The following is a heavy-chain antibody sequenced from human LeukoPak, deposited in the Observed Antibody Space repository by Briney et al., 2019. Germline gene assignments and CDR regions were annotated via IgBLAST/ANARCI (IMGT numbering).Heavy chain of an antibody. V-gene: IGHV4-39*01. D-gene: IGHD1-26*01. CDR1: GGSISSSSYY. CDR3: ARHSMKRQLLSAFDI. CDR2: IYYSGST. Sequence: PSETLSLTCTVSGGSISSSSYYWGWIRQPPGKGLEWIGSIYYSGSTYYNPSLKSRVTISVDTSKNQFSLKLSSVTAADTAVYYCARHSMKRQLLSAFDIRGQGTMVTVSS. J-gene: IGHJ3*02.